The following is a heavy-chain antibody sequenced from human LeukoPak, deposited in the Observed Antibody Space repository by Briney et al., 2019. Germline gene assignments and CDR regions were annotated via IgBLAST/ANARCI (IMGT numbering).Heavy chain of an antibody. CDR2: ISRSSSTI. J-gene: IGHJ4*02. D-gene: IGHD5-24*01. CDR1: GFTFSSYS. V-gene: IGHV3-48*04. CDR3: ARDGDGSRRLDY. Sequence: PGGSLRLSCAASGFTFSSYSMNWVRQAPGKGLEWVSYISRSSSTIYYADSVKGRFTISRDNAKNSLYLQMNSLRAEDTAVYYCARDGDGSRRLDYWGQGTLVTVSS.